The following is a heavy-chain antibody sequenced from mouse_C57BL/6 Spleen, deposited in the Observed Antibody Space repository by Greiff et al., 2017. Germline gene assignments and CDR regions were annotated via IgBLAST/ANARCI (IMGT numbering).Heavy chain of an antibody. J-gene: IGHJ2*01. CDR1: GYTFTSYT. CDR3: ARGGYGSSYGFGY. D-gene: IGHD1-1*01. Sequence: QVHVKQSGAELARPGASVKMSCKASGYTFTSYTMHWVKQRPGQGLEWIGYINPSSGYTKYNQKFKDKATLTADKSSSTAYMQLSSLTSEDSAVYYCARGGYGSSYGFGYWGQGTTLTVSS. CDR2: INPSSGYT. V-gene: IGHV1-4*01.